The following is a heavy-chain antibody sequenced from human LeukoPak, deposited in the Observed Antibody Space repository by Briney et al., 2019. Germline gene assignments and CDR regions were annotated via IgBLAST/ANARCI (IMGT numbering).Heavy chain of an antibody. Sequence: PGGSLRLSCAASTFAVSAYHVTWVRQTPGRGLEWVSVFLNDGRAFYADSVRGRFTISTDNSRNTVDLQMNSLGAEDTAVYYCAKGRNYFPIDYWGQGTLATVSS. V-gene: IGHV3-53*01. CDR2: FLNDGRA. J-gene: IGHJ4*02. CDR1: TFAVSAYH. D-gene: IGHD2/OR15-2a*01. CDR3: AKGRNYFPIDY.